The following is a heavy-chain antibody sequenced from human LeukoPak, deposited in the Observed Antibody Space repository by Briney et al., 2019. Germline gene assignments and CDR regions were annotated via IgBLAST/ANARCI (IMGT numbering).Heavy chain of an antibody. J-gene: IGHJ4*02. Sequence: GGSLRLSCAASGFTFSSYGMHWVRQAPGKGLEWVAFIRHDGSNKYYADSVKGRFTISRDNSKNTLYLQMNSLRAEDTAVYYCAKARVGATTGGYWGQGTLVTVSS. CDR2: IRHDGSNK. CDR1: GFTFSSYG. V-gene: IGHV3-30*02. CDR3: AKARVGATTGGY. D-gene: IGHD1-26*01.